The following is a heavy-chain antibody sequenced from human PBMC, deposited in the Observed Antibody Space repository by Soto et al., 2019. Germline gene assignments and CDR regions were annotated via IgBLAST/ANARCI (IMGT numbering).Heavy chain of an antibody. V-gene: IGHV3-9*01. Sequence: EVQLVESGGGLVQPGRSLRLSCAASGFTFDDYAMHWVRQAPGKGLEWVSGISWNSGSIGYADSVKGRFTISRDNAKNSLYLQMNSLRAEDTALYYCAKAKYCSSTSCYEYYFDYWGQGTLVTVSS. D-gene: IGHD2-2*01. J-gene: IGHJ4*02. CDR1: GFTFDDYA. CDR3: AKAKYCSSTSCYEYYFDY. CDR2: ISWNSGSI.